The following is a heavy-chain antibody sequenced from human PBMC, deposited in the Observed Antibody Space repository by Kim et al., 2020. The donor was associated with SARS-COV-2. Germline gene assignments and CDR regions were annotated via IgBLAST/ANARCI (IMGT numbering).Heavy chain of an antibody. CDR2: IRSKAYGATT. D-gene: IGHD2-15*01. J-gene: IGHJ4*02. CDR1: GFSFGDFA. Sequence: GGSLRLSCTPSGFSFGDFAMSWFRQAPGRGLEWVGFIRSKAYGATTEYGASVKGRFTISRDDSKSIAYLQMNSLKTEDTAVYFCARTPYCIYGSCHSGSYYFDYWGQGTLVTVSS. V-gene: IGHV3-49*03. CDR3: ARTPYCIYGSCHSGSYYFDY.